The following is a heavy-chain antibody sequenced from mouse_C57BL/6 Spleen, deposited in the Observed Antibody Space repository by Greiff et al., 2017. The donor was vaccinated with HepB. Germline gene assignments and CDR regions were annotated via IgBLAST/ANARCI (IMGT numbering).Heavy chain of an antibody. CDR3: ARHGFGHYFDY. CDR2: ISGGGGNT. V-gene: IGHV5-9*01. Sequence: EVMLVESGGGLVKPGGSLKLSCAASGFTFSSYTMSWVRQTPEKRLEWVATISGGGGNTYYPDSVKGRFTISRDNAKNTLYLQMSSLRSEDTALYYCARHGFGHYFDYWGQGTTLTVSS. J-gene: IGHJ2*01. CDR1: GFTFSSYT.